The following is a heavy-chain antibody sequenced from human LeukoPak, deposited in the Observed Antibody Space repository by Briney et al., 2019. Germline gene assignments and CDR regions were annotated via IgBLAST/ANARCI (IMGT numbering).Heavy chain of an antibody. Sequence: SETLSLTCTVSGGSISSSSYYWGWIRQPPVEGLEWIGSIYYSGTTYYNPSLKSRVTISVDTSKNQFSLKLSSVTAADTAVYFCARQRGYCSGGTCYRTPHFDYWGQGTLVTVSS. J-gene: IGHJ4*02. V-gene: IGHV4-39*01. D-gene: IGHD2-15*01. CDR1: GGSISSSSYY. CDR3: ARQRGYCSGGTCYRTPHFDY. CDR2: IYYSGTT.